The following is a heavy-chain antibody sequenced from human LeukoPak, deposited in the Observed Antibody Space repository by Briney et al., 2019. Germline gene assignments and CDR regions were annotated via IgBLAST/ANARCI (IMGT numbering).Heavy chain of an antibody. J-gene: IGHJ4*02. CDR3: ARERYFDY. Sequence: GGSLRLSCAASGFSFNTCAMSWVRQAPGKGLEWVSTISGGGRSTDYADSVKGQFTIPRDNSKNTLYLQMNSLRAEDTAVYYCARERYFDYWGQGTLVTVSS. CDR2: ISGGGRST. V-gene: IGHV3-23*01. CDR1: GFSFNTCA.